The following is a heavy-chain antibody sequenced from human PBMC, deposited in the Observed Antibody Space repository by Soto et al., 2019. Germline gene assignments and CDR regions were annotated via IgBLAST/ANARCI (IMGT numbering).Heavy chain of an antibody. V-gene: IGHV1-3*01. CDR2: INAGYGNT. Sequence: QVHLVQSGAEVRKPGASVKVSCKASGYTFSSYAMHWVRQAPGQRLEWMGWINAGYGNTKSSQKFQDRVTISRDTSASTDYMELTSLRSEDTAVSYCASDTGDGTFDFWGQGTLVTVSS. CDR3: ASDTGDGTFDF. CDR1: GYTFSSYA. D-gene: IGHD7-27*01. J-gene: IGHJ4*02.